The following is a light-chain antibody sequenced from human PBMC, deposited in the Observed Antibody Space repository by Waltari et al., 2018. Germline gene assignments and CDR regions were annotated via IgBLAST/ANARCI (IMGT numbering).Light chain of an antibody. Sequence: EIVLTQSPGTLSLSPGESATLPCRASQSVSSTKLAWYHQKPGQAPRLLIYDTSSRATGIPDRFSGSGSGTDFTLTIRRLEPEDFALFYCQQYDTSPLTFGGGTKVEIK. CDR2: DTS. CDR3: QQYDTSPLT. J-gene: IGKJ4*01. V-gene: IGKV3-20*01. CDR1: QSVSSTK.